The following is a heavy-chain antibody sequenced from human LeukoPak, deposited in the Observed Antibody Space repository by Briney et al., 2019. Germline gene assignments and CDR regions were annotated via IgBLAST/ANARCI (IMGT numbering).Heavy chain of an antibody. V-gene: IGHV4-34*01. CDR3: ARRGLHSWYGAFDI. Sequence: PSETLSLTCAVYGGSFSGYYWSWIRQPPGKGLEWIGEINHSGSTNYNPSLKSRVTISVDTSKNQFSLKLSSVTAADTAVYYCARRGLHSWYGAFDIWGQGTMVTVSS. D-gene: IGHD6-13*01. CDR2: INHSGST. J-gene: IGHJ3*02. CDR1: GGSFSGYY.